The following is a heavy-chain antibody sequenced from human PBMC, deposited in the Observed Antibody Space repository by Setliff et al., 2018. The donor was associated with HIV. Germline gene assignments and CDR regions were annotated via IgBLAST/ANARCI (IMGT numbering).Heavy chain of an antibody. J-gene: IGHJ6*03. Sequence: LRLSCAASGFTFDDFGMTWVRQRPGKGLEWVSGINWNGAITDYADSVKGRFTVSRDNSKNRLYLQMDSLRGEDMAVYYCASSGHSYGSDYYYYHYVDVWGKGTTVTVSS. V-gene: IGHV3-20*04. CDR1: GFTFDDFG. D-gene: IGHD5-18*01. CDR2: INWNGAIT. CDR3: ASSGHSYGSDYYYYHYVDV.